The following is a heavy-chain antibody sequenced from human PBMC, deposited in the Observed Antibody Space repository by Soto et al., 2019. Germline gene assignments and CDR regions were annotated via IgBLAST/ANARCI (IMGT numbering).Heavy chain of an antibody. Sequence: QLQLQESGPGLVKPSETLSLTCTVSSGSISSGSHYWGWTRQPPGKGLEWIGSFYYSGSSYYNPSLKSRVTISVDTSKNQFSLKLSSVTAADTAVYYCARTRVLGSCSSASCHVTDLDYWGQGTLVTVSS. V-gene: IGHV4-39*01. CDR3: ARTRVLGSCSSASCHVTDLDY. D-gene: IGHD2-2*01. CDR1: SGSISSGSHY. CDR2: FYYSGSS. J-gene: IGHJ4*02.